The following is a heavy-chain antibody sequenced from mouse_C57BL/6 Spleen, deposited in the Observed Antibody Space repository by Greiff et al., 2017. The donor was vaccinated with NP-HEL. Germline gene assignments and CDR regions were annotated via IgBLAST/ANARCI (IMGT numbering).Heavy chain of an antibody. D-gene: IGHD2-3*01. V-gene: IGHV5-12*01. CDR1: GFTFSDYY. Sequence: EVHLVESGGGLVQPGGSLKLSCAASGFTFSDYYMYWVRQTPEKRLEWVAYISNGGGSTYYPDTVKGRFTISRDNAKNTLYLQMSRLKSEDTAMYYCARKGIYDYSFDYWGQGTTLTVSS. J-gene: IGHJ2*01. CDR3: ARKGIYDYSFDY. CDR2: ISNGGGST.